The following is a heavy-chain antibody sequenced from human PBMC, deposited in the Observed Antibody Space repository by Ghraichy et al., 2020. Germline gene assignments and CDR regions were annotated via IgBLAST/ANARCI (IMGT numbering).Heavy chain of an antibody. J-gene: IGHJ5*02. CDR2: IIPILGIA. Sequence: SVKVSCKASGGTFSSYAISWVRQAPGQGLEWMGRIIPILGIANYAQKFQGRVTITADKSTSTAYMELSSLRSEDTAVYYCAREGLGLELRVRWFDPWGQGTLVTVSS. CDR3: AREGLGLELRVRWFDP. CDR1: GGTFSSYA. D-gene: IGHD1-7*01. V-gene: IGHV1-69*04.